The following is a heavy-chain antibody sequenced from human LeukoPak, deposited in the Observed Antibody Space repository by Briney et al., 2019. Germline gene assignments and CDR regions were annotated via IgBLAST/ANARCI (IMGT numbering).Heavy chain of an antibody. D-gene: IGHD6-19*01. Sequence: GGSLRLSCAASGFTFEDYAMHWVRQAPGKGLVWVSRINSDGSTTSHADSVKGRFTISRDNAKNTLYLQMNSLRAEDTAVYYCAKVIGVAGGDFDYWGQGTLVTVSS. CDR1: GFTFEDYA. CDR3: AKVIGVAGGDFDY. V-gene: IGHV3-74*01. J-gene: IGHJ4*02. CDR2: INSDGSTT.